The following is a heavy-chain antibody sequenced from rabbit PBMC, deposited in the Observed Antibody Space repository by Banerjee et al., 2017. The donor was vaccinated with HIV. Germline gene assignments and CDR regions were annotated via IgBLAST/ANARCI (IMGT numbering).Heavy chain of an antibody. CDR1: GIDFSSYYY. V-gene: IGHV1S45*01. Sequence: QEQLEESGGDLVKPGASLTLTCTASGIDFSSYYYMCWVRQAPGKGLELIAWISTGSGSAYYASWAKGRFTISRTSSTMVTLQMTSLTAADTATYFCARSGDSNYASGFKLWGPGTLVTVS. CDR2: ISTGSGSA. J-gene: IGHJ4*01. CDR3: ARSGDSNYASGFKL. D-gene: IGHD7-1*01.